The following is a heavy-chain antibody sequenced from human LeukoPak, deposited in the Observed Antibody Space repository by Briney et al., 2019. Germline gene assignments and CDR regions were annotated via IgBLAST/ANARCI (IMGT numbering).Heavy chain of an antibody. CDR1: GFTFSSYA. CDR3: AKEGRVWFGELYPVFDY. V-gene: IGHV3-23*01. Sequence: GGSLRLSCAASGFTFSSYAMSWVRQAPGKGLEWVSAISGSGGSTYYADSVKGRFTISRDNSKNTLYLQMNSLRAEDTAVYYCAKEGRVWFGELYPVFDYWGQGTLVTVSS. CDR2: ISGSGGST. J-gene: IGHJ4*02. D-gene: IGHD3-10*01.